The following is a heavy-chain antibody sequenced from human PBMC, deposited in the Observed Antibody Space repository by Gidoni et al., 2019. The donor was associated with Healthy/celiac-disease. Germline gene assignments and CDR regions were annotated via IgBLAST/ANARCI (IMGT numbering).Heavy chain of an antibody. V-gene: IGHV4-39*01. CDR3: ARHVGWGTSPLQLWSTPYYFDY. D-gene: IGHD5-18*01. Sequence: KGLEWIGSIYYSGSTYYNPSLKSRVTISVDTSKNQFSLKLNSVTAADTAVYYCARHVGWGTSPLQLWSTPYYFDYWGQGTLVTVSS. J-gene: IGHJ4*02. CDR2: IYYSGST.